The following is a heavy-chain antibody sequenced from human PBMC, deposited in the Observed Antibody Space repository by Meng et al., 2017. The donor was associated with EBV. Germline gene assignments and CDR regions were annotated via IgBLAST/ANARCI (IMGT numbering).Heavy chain of an antibody. J-gene: IGHJ4*02. V-gene: IGHV1-69*17. CDR1: GDNLNNFG. Sequence: SGAGVKNPGSSVEVSCKGSGDNLNNFGISWVRQAPGQGLEWMGDITPVFGIANYAESFQGRVTISADTSTRTAYMDLSSLRSDDTAVYYCVRDLWLQIGECVWGQGTLVTVSS. D-gene: IGHD5-24*01. CDR3: VRDLWLQIGECV. CDR2: ITPVFGIA.